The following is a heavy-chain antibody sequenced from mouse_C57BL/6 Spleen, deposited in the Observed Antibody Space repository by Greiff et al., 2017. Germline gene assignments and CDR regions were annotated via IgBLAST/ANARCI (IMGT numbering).Heavy chain of an antibody. V-gene: IGHV1-64*01. J-gene: IGHJ3*01. CDR2: IHPNSGST. Sequence: QVQLQQSGAELVKPGASVKLSCKASGYTFTSYWMHWVKQRPGQGLEWIGMIHPNSGSTNYNEKFKSKATLTVDKSSSTAYMQLSSLTSEDSAVYYCAREVLAWFAYWGQGTLVTVSA. CDR1: GYTFTSYW. CDR3: AREVLAWFAY.